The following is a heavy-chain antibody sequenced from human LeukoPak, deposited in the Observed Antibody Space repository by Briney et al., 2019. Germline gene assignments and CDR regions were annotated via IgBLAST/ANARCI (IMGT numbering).Heavy chain of an antibody. Sequence: GASVKVSCKASGYTFTSYGISWVRQAPGQGLEWMGWISAYNGNTNYAQKLQGRVTMTTDTSTSTAYMELRSLRSDDTAVYYCARGGYHYDSSGYLGRYAFDIWGQGTMVTVSS. D-gene: IGHD3-22*01. CDR2: ISAYNGNT. J-gene: IGHJ3*02. CDR3: ARGGYHYDSSGYLGRYAFDI. V-gene: IGHV1-18*01. CDR1: GYTFTSYG.